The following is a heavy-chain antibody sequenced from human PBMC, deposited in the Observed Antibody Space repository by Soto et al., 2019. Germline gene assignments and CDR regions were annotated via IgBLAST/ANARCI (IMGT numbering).Heavy chain of an antibody. CDR1: GGTFSSYI. Sequence: QVQLVQSGAEVKKPGSSVKVSCKASGGTFSSYIISWVRQAPGQGLEWMGRVIPILGIANYAQKFKGRVTITADKTTSTAYRELSSLRSEDTAVYYCARFPQTAIVGAAYFDYWGQGTLVTVSS. D-gene: IGHD1-26*01. J-gene: IGHJ4*02. CDR2: VIPILGIA. V-gene: IGHV1-69*02. CDR3: ARFPQTAIVGAAYFDY.